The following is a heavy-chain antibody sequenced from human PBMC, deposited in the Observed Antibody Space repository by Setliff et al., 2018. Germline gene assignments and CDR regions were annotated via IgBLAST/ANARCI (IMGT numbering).Heavy chain of an antibody. CDR1: GGSISSSY. J-gene: IGHJ4*02. D-gene: IGHD1-26*01. Sequence: NPSETLSLTCTVSGGSISSSYWSWVRQPPGKGLEWVGYFYHSGSMNYNPSLKGRVTMSVDTSNNQLSLQLTSVSAADTAIYYCARGLNSESWTFRYWSQGILVTVSS. CDR2: FYHSGSM. V-gene: IGHV4-59*08. CDR3: ARGLNSESWTFRY.